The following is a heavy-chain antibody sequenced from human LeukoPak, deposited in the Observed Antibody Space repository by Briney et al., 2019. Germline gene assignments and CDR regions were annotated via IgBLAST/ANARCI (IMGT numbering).Heavy chain of an antibody. Sequence: SETVSLTCTVSVGSISGYYWSWIRQPPGKGLEWIGYIYSSGSTPYNSSLKSRVTISVDTSKNQFSLKLSSVTAADTAVYYCARRAVAENYFDYWGQGTMVTVSS. CDR1: VGSISGYY. J-gene: IGHJ4*02. D-gene: IGHD6-19*01. V-gene: IGHV4-4*09. CDR2: IYSSGST. CDR3: ARRAVAENYFDY.